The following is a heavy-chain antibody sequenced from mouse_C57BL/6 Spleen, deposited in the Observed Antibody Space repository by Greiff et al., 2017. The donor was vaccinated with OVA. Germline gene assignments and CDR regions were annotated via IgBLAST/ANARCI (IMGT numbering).Heavy chain of an antibody. CDR1: GFTFSNYW. Sequence: EVMLVESGGGLVQPGGSMKLSCVASGFTFSNYWMNWVSQSPEKGLEWVAQIRLKSDNYATHSAAFVKGRFTISREESKSSVYLQMNNLMAEDTGMYYSTDSTTVVEEDYFDYWGQGTTLPVSS. CDR3: TDSTTVVEEDYFDY. CDR2: IRLKSDNYAT. D-gene: IGHD1-1*01. J-gene: IGHJ2*01. V-gene: IGHV6-3*01.